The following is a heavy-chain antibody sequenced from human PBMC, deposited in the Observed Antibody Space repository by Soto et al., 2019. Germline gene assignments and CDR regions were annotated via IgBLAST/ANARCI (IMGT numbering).Heavy chain of an antibody. D-gene: IGHD3-10*01. CDR3: AKVGFGELLRGGYYFDY. CDR2: ISGSGGST. V-gene: IGHV3-23*01. J-gene: IGHJ4*02. Sequence: GGSLRLSCAASGFTFSSYAMSWVRQAPGKGLEWVSAISGSGGSTYYADSVKGRFTISRDNSKNTLYLQMNSLRAEDTAVYYCAKVGFGELLRGGYYFDYWGQGTLVTVSS. CDR1: GFTFSSYA.